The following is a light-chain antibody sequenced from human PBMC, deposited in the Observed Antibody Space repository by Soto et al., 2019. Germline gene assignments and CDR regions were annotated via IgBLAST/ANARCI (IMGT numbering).Light chain of an antibody. Sequence: IVLTQSPGTLSLSPWERATLSCMASQSVSSSYLAWYQQKPGQAPRLLIYGASSRATGIPDRFSGSGSGTDFSLTISSLEPEDSAVYYCQQRHMWPITFGQGTRLEIK. CDR2: GAS. CDR1: QSVSSSY. CDR3: QQRHMWPIT. J-gene: IGKJ5*01. V-gene: IGKV3D-20*02.